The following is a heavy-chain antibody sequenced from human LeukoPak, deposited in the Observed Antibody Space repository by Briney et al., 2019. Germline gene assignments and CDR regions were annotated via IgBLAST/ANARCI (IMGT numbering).Heavy chain of an antibody. CDR1: GYTFTSYY. Sequence: ASVKASCKASGYTFTSYYMHWVRQAPGQGLEWMGIINPSGGSTSYAQKFQGRVTMTRDTSTSTVYMELSSLRSEDTAVYYCARNGGDSSSWSYYYYYYGMDVWGQGTTVTVSS. CDR2: INPSGGST. V-gene: IGHV1-46*01. D-gene: IGHD6-13*01. CDR3: ARNGGDSSSWSYYYYYYGMDV. J-gene: IGHJ6*02.